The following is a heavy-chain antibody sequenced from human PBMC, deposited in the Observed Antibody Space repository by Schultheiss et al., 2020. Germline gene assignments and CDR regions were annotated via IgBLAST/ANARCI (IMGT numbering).Heavy chain of an antibody. V-gene: IGHV3-48*02. CDR2: ITSGSETI. Sequence: GESLKISCAASGIIYTSYSMIWVRQAPGKGLEWISYITSGSETIAYADSVKGRFTISRDNAKNSLYLQMNSLRDEDTALYYCATATESPYWGQGTLVTVSS. J-gene: IGHJ4*02. CDR3: ATATESPY. CDR1: GIIYTSYS. D-gene: IGHD2-21*02.